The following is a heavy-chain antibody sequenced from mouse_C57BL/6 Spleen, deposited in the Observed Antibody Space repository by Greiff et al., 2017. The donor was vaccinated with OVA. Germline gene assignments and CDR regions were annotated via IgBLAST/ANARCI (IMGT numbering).Heavy chain of an antibody. CDR3: ARVYYGSSPFDY. Sequence: EVMLVESGGGLVKPGGSLKLSCAASGFTFSSYAMSWVRQTPEKRLAWVATISDGGSYTYYPDNVKGRFTISRDNAKNNLYLHMSHLKSEDTAMYYCARVYYGSSPFDYWGQGTTLTVSS. J-gene: IGHJ2*01. V-gene: IGHV5-4*03. D-gene: IGHD1-1*01. CDR1: GFTFSSYA. CDR2: ISDGGSYT.